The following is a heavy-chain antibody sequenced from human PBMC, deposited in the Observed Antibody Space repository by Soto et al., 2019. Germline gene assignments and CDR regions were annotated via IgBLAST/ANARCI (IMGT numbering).Heavy chain of an antibody. CDR2: IKQDGSEK. V-gene: IGHV3-7*03. J-gene: IGHJ4*02. Sequence: PGGSLRLSCAASGFTFSSYWMSWVRQAPGKGLEWVANIKQDGSEKYYVDSVKGRFTISRDNAKNSLYLQMNSLRAEDTAVYYSAKLEPGIAAAGDGSLDYWGQGTLVTVSS. CDR1: GFTFSSYW. CDR3: AKLEPGIAAAGDGSLDY. D-gene: IGHD6-13*01.